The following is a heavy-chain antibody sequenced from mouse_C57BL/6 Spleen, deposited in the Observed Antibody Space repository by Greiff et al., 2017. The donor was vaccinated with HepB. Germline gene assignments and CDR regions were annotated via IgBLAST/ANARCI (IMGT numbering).Heavy chain of an antibody. CDR3: ASSDYGSSYWYFDV. J-gene: IGHJ1*03. D-gene: IGHD1-1*01. CDR2: INPSNGGT. CDR1: GYTFTSYW. V-gene: IGHV1-53*01. Sequence: QVQLQQPGTELVKPGASVKLSCKASGYTFTSYWMHWVKQRPGQGLEWIGNINPSNGGTNYNEKFKSKATLTVEKSSSTAYIQHSSLTSEDSAVYDGASSDYGSSYWYFDVWGTGTTVTVSS.